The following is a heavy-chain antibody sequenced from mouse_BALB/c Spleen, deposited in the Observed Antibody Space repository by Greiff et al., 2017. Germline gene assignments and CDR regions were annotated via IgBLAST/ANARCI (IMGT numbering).Heavy chain of an antibody. D-gene: IGHD3-1*01. CDR2: IDPSDSYT. J-gene: IGHJ2*01. Sequence: QQSCKASGYTFTSYWMHWVKQRPGQGLEWIGEIDPSDSYTNYNQKFKGKATLTVDKSSSTAYMQLSSLTSEDSAVYYCAKGANSFFDYWGQGTTLTVSS. V-gene: IGHV1-69*02. CDR1: GYTFTSYW. CDR3: AKGANSFFDY.